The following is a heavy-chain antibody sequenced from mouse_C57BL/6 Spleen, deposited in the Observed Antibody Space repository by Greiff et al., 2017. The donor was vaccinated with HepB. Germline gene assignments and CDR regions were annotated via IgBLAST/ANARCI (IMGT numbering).Heavy chain of an antibody. CDR1: GYTFTSYT. V-gene: IGHV1-4*01. Sequence: VQLQQSGAELARPGASVKMSCKASGYTFTSYTMHWVKQRPGQGLEWIGYINPSSGYTKYNQKFKDKATLTADKSSSTAYMQLSSLTSEDSAVYYCAISPTRSFDYWGQGTTLTVSS. CDR3: AISPTRSFDY. J-gene: IGHJ2*01. D-gene: IGHD2-10*01. CDR2: INPSSGYT.